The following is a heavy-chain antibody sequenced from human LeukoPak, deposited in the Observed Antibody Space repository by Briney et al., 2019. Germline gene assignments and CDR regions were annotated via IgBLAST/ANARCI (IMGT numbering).Heavy chain of an antibody. Sequence: ASVKVSCKASGYTFTSYYMHWVRQAPGQGLEWMGIINPSGGSTSYAQKFQGRVTMTRDTSTSTVYMELSSLRSDDTAVYYCARVRQSSGPGRVYDSSGYYSHWGQGTLVTVSS. CDR3: ARVRQSSGPGRVYDSSGYYSH. V-gene: IGHV1-46*01. CDR2: INPSGGST. CDR1: GYTFTSYY. D-gene: IGHD3-22*01. J-gene: IGHJ4*02.